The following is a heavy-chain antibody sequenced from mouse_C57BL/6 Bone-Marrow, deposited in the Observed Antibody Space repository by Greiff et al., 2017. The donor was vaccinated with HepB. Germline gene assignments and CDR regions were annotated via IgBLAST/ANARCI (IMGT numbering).Heavy chain of an antibody. D-gene: IGHD3-2*02. Sequence: VQLQQSGPELVKPGASVKISCKASGYTFTDYYMNWVKQSHGKSLEWIGDINPNNGGTSYNQKFKGKATLTVDKSSSTAYMELRSLTSEDSAVYYCARGGQLRLPFYWGQGTSVTVSS. CDR3: ARGGQLRLPFY. CDR2: INPNNGGT. V-gene: IGHV1-26*01. CDR1: GYTFTDYY. J-gene: IGHJ4*01.